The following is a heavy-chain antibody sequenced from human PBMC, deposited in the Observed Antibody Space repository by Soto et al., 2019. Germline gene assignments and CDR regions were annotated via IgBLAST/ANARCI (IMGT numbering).Heavy chain of an antibody. Sequence: GGSLRLSCAASGFTFSDYYMSWIRQAPGKGLVWVSRIKNDGTSTSYADSVKGRFTISRDNAKNTLYLQMNSLRAEDTAVYYCARDAGWKEWFDPWGQGSLVTVSS. CDR3: ARDAGWKEWFDP. J-gene: IGHJ5*02. D-gene: IGHD1-1*01. V-gene: IGHV3-74*01. CDR2: IKNDGTST. CDR1: GFTFSDYY.